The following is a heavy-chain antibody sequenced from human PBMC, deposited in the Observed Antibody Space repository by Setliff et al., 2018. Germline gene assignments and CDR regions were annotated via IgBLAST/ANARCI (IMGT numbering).Heavy chain of an antibody. CDR2: IDPGDSYA. Sequence: GESLKISCQASGYNFANHWIAWVRLMPGKGLEYMGRIDPGDSYADYSPSFEGLVTVSADKSRTTVYLQWTSLQASDTALYLCARLGRERSTFAWLDAWGQGTQVTVSS. J-gene: IGHJ5*02. CDR1: GYNFANHW. V-gene: IGHV5-10-1*01. CDR3: ARLGRERSTFAWLDA. D-gene: IGHD1-1*01.